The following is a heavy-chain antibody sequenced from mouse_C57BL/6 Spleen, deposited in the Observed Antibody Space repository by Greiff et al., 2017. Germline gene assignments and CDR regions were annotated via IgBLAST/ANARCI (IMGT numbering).Heavy chain of an antibody. CDR1: GYTFTSYW. CDR3: ARGYYARGYFDG. V-gene: IGHV1-69*01. D-gene: IGHD1-1*01. Sequence: VQLQQPGAELVMPGASVKLSCKASGYTFTSYWMHWVKQRPGQGLEWIGEIDPSDSYTNYNQKFKGKSTLPVDKSSSTAYMQLSSLTSEDSAVYYCARGYYARGYFDGWGTGTTVTVSS. J-gene: IGHJ1*03. CDR2: IDPSDSYT.